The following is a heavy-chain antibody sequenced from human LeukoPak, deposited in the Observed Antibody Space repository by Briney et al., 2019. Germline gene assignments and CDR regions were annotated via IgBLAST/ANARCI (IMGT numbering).Heavy chain of an antibody. CDR2: ISISSNYI. D-gene: IGHD3-3*01. V-gene: IGHV3-21*01. J-gene: IGHJ3*02. CDR3: ARGSRFGVVERDAFDI. Sequence: GRSLRLSCAASGFTFSRYSINCVRQPPRKWLEWVSSISISSNYIYYTDSVKGRFTISRDNAKNSLYLQMNSLRAEDTAVYYCARGSRFGVVERDAFDIWGQGTMVTVSS. CDR1: GFTFSRYS.